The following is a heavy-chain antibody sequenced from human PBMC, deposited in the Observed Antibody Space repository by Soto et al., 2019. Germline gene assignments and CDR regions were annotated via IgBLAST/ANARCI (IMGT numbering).Heavy chain of an antibody. CDR2: ISTSNGDT. Sequence: QVQLVQSGPEVKEPGASVRVSCKASGYTFINYNIFLVRQAPGQGLEWMGWISTSNGDTSYAQNFPGRVTMTTDTSTSTAYVELRSNRYDYTAVYYCARDITGATGDYWGQGTLVTVSS. J-gene: IGHJ4*02. D-gene: IGHD1-26*01. CDR3: ARDITGATGDY. V-gene: IGHV1-18*01. CDR1: GYTFINYN.